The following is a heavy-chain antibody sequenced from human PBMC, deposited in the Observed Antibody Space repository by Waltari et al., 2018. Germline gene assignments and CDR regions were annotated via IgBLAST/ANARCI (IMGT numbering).Heavy chain of an antibody. CDR1: GYSISRGYY. V-gene: IGHV4-38-2*01. J-gene: IGHJ4*02. Sequence: QVQLQESGPGLVKPSETLSLTCAVSGYSISRGYYWGWIRQPPGKGLEWIGSIYHSGSTYYNPSLKSRVTISVDTSKNQFSLKLSSVTAADTAVYYCARQEVLRFLEWLSAPDYWGQGTLVTVSS. CDR3: ARQEVLRFLEWLSAPDY. CDR2: IYHSGST. D-gene: IGHD3-3*01.